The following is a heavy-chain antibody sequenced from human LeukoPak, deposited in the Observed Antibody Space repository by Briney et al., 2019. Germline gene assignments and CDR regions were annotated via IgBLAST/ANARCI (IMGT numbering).Heavy chain of an antibody. CDR2: INHSGST. V-gene: IGHV4-34*01. CDR1: GGSFSGYY. CDR3: ARKKGLQYYFDY. Sequence: NPSETLSLTCAVYGGSFSGYYWSWIRQPPGKGLEWIGEINHSGSTNYNPSLKSRVTISVDTSKTQFSLKLSSVTAADTAVYYCARKKGLQYYFDYWGQGTLVTVSS. D-gene: IGHD4-11*01. J-gene: IGHJ4*02.